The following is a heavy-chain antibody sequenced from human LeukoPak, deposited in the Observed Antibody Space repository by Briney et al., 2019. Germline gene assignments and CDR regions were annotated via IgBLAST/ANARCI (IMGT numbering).Heavy chain of an antibody. J-gene: IGHJ4*02. CDR3: ARVMFNGDYGD. CDR1: GFTFSDHY. Sequence: GGSLRLSCAASGFTFSDHYMSWIRQAPGKGLEWVSHISSRDSTVSYADSVKGRFTISRDNAKNSLYLQMNSLRAEDTAVYYCARVMFNGDYGDWGQGTLVTVSS. D-gene: IGHD4-17*01. V-gene: IGHV3-11*01. CDR2: ISSRDSTV.